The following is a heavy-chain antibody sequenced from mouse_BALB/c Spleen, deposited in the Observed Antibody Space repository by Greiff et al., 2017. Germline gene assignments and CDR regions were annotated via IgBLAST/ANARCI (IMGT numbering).Heavy chain of an antibody. CDR2: IWAGGST. CDR3: ARGGHYYGSSPSYWYFDV. V-gene: IGHV2-9*02. J-gene: IGHJ1*01. D-gene: IGHD1-1*01. Sequence: VQLQESGPGLVAPSQSLSITCTVSGFSLTSYGVHWVRQPPGKGLEWLGVIWAGGSTNYNSALMSRLSISKDNSKSQVFLKMNSLQTDDTAMYYCARGGHYYGSSPSYWYFDVWGAGTTVTVSS. CDR1: GFSLTSYG.